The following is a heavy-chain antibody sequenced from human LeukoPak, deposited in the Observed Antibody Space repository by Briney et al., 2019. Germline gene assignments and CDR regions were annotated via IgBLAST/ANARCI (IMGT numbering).Heavy chain of an antibody. D-gene: IGHD6-13*01. J-gene: IGHJ4*02. CDR3: ANSRLVTAAGRMDY. Sequence: GGSLRLSCAASGFTFSTYAMSWVRQAPGKGLEWVSGISGSGGNTYYADSVKGRFAISRDNSKNTLYLQMNSLRAEDTAVYYCANSRLVTAAGRMDYWGQGTLVTVS. CDR2: ISGSGGNT. CDR1: GFTFSTYA. V-gene: IGHV3-23*01.